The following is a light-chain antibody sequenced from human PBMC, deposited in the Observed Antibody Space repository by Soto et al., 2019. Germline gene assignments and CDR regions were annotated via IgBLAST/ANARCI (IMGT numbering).Light chain of an antibody. CDR2: DAS. Sequence: SVLTQSPATLSLSPGERATLSCRASQSISSYLAWYQQKPDQAPRLLIYDASNRATGIPARFSGSGSGTDFTLTISSLEPEDFAVYYCHQRSTWPFTFGPGTKVDIK. V-gene: IGKV3-11*01. J-gene: IGKJ3*01. CDR1: QSISSY. CDR3: HQRSTWPFT.